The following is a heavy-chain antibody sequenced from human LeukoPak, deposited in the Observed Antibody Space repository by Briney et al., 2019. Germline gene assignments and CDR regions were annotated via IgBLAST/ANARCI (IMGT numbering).Heavy chain of an antibody. V-gene: IGHV3-66*01. CDR1: GFTVSSNY. J-gene: IGHJ4*02. CDR2: IYSGGST. D-gene: IGHD3-10*01. Sequence: GGSLRLSCAASGFTVSSNYMSWVRQAPGKGLEWVSFIYSGGSTHYADSVKGRFTISRDNSKNTLYLQMNSLRAEDTAVYYCARGEYGSGSYHIDYWGQGTLVTVSS. CDR3: ARGEYGSGSYHIDY.